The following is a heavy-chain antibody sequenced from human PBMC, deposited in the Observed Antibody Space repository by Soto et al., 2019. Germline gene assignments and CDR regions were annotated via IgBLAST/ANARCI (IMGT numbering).Heavy chain of an antibody. J-gene: IGHJ3*02. V-gene: IGHV4-34*01. Sequence: QVQLQQWGAGLLKPSETLSLTCRVYGGSFSGYSWSWIRQPPGKGLEWIAEINHSGSIYYNPSPESRVTISADTPENQFSLKLNSVTAAGTAVYYCARNRAFDIWGQGATVTVSP. CDR1: GGSFSGYS. CDR3: ARNRAFDI. CDR2: INHSGSI.